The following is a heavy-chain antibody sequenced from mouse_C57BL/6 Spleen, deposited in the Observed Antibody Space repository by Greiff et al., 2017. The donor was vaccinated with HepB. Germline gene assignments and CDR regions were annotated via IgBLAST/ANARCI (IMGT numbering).Heavy chain of an antibody. D-gene: IGHD1-1*01. CDR2: INPGSGGT. J-gene: IGHJ2*01. CDR1: GYAFTNYL. V-gene: IGHV1-54*01. Sequence: QVHVKQSGAELVRPGTSVKVSCKASGYAFTNYLIEWVKQRPGQGLEWIGVINPGSGGTNYNEKFKGKATLTADKSSSTAYMQLSSLTSEDSAVYFCARSRGSPSYFDYWGQGTTLTVSS. CDR3: ARSRGSPSYFDY.